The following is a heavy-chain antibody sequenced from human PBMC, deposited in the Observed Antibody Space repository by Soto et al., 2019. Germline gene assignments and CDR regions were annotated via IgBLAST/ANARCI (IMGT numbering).Heavy chain of an antibody. Sequence: ASVKVSCKASGYTFTSYDINRVRQATGQGLECMGRMNPNSGNTGYAQKFQGRVTMTRNTSISTAYMELSSLRSEDTAVYYCATTYVWVAPLGFDPWGQGTLVTVPS. CDR3: ATTYVWVAPLGFDP. CDR2: MNPNSGNT. V-gene: IGHV1-8*01. D-gene: IGHD3-16*01. J-gene: IGHJ5*02. CDR1: GYTFTSYD.